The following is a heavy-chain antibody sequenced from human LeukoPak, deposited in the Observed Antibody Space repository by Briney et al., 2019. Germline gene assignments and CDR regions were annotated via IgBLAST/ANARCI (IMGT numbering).Heavy chain of an antibody. CDR2: IIPILGIA. V-gene: IGHV1-69*04. Sequence: SVKVSCKASGGTFSSYAISWVRQAPGQGLEWMGRIIPILGIANYAQKFQGRVTITADKSTSTAYMELSSLRSEDTAVYYCARAGTEYYCDSSGYPDYWGQGTLVTVSS. D-gene: IGHD3-22*01. J-gene: IGHJ4*02. CDR3: ARAGTEYYCDSSGYPDY. CDR1: GGTFSSYA.